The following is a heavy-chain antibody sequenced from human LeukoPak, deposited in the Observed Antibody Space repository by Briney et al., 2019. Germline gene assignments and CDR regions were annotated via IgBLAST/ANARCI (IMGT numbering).Heavy chain of an antibody. J-gene: IGHJ5*02. CDR1: GYTFTSYG. Sequence: ASVKVSCKASGYTFTSYGISWVRQAPGQGLEWMGWISAYNGNTNYAQKLQGRVTVTTDTSTSTAYMELRSLRSDDTAVYYCARTAIGENWSDPWGQGTLVTVSS. D-gene: IGHD2-21*02. V-gene: IGHV1-18*01. CDR3: ARTAIGENWSDP. CDR2: ISAYNGNT.